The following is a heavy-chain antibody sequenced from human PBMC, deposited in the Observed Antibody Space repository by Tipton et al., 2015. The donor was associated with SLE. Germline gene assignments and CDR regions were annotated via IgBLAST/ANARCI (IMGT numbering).Heavy chain of an antibody. V-gene: IGHV4-34*01. CDR3: ARGMVTWRGAILGVDV. CDR2: INHSGIP. D-gene: IGHD2-21*02. J-gene: IGHJ6*02. Sequence: TLSLTCAVYGGAFSGYNWIWVRQSPGKGLEWIGEINHSGIPYYNPSLKSRVTLSVDTSKRQFSLKVTSVTAADTAVYYCARGMVTWRGAILGVDVWGQGTTVNVSS. CDR1: GGAFSGYN.